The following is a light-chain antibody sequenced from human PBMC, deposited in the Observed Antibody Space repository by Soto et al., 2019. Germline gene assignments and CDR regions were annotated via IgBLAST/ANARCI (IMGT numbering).Light chain of an antibody. V-gene: IGLV2-14*01. CDR3: SSYTNSNTWV. J-gene: IGLJ3*02. CDR2: EVT. CDR1: SSDVGGYSY. Sequence: QSALTQPASVSGSPGQSITISCTGTSSDVGGYSYDQWYQQHPGKAPKLMIYEVTNRPSGVSNRFSGSNSGNTASLTISGLQAEDEADYYCSSYTNSNTWVFGGGTKLTVL.